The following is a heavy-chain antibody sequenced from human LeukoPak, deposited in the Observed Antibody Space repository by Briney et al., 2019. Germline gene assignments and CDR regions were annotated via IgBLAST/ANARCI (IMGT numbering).Heavy chain of an antibody. CDR2: IYYSGST. CDR3: ARHDMDVAGGGLDYFDY. J-gene: IGHJ4*02. Sequence: PSETLSLTCTVSGGSISRYYWSWIRQPPGKGLEWIAYIYYSGSTNYNPSPKSRVTISVDTSKNQFSLKVDSVTAADTAVYYCARHDMDVAGGGLDYFDYWGQGTLVTVSS. D-gene: IGHD1-26*01. V-gene: IGHV4-59*08. CDR1: GGSISRYY.